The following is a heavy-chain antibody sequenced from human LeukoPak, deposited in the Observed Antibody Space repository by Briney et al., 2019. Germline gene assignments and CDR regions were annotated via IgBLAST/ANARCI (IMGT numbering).Heavy chain of an antibody. V-gene: IGHV4-39*01. CDR1: GGSISSSSYY. J-gene: IGHJ4*02. D-gene: IGHD4-23*01. CDR3: ARQSLTPSTNFDY. CDR2: IYYSGST. Sequence: PSETLSLTCTVSGGSISSSSYYWGWIRQPPGKGLKWIGSIYYSGSTYYNPSLKSRVTISLDTSKNQFSLKLSSVTAADTAVYSCARQSLTPSTNFDYWGQGTLVTVSS.